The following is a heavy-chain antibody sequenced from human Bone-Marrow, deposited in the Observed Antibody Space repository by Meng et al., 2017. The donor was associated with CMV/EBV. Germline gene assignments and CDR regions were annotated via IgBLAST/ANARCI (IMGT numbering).Heavy chain of an antibody. J-gene: IGHJ4*02. Sequence: GGSLRLSCAASGFTFSSYAMHWVRQAPGKGLEWVAVISYDGSNKYYADSVKGRFTISRDNSKNTLYLQMNSLRAEDTAVYYCAREPYDFWSGYYIDWGQGTLATVSS. CDR2: ISYDGSNK. CDR3: AREPYDFWSGYYID. V-gene: IGHV3-30-3*01. D-gene: IGHD3-3*01. CDR1: GFTFSSYA.